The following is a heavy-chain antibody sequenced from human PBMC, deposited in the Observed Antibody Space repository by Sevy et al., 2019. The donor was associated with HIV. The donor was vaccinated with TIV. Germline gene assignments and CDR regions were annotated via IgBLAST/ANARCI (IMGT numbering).Heavy chain of an antibody. CDR2: IYYSGST. CDR3: ERQVIARLDIVATITYYYYGMDV. D-gene: IGHD5-12*01. J-gene: IGHJ6*02. CDR1: GGSISSSSYY. V-gene: IGHV4-39*01. Sequence: SETLSLTCTVSGGSISSSSYYWGWIRQPPGKGLEWIGSIYYSGSTYYNPSLKSRVTISVDTCKNQFSLNLSSVTAADTAVYYCERQVIARLDIVATITYYYYGMDVWGQGTTVTVSS.